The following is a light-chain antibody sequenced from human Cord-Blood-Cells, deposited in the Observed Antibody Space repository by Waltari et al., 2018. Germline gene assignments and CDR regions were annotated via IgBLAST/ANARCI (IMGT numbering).Light chain of an antibody. Sequence: QSALTQPASVSGSPGQSITISCTGTSSDVGGYNYVSWYQQHPGKAPKLMIYDVSKRPSGVSTRFCGSKSGDTASLTISGLQAEDEADYYCSSYTSSSTWVFGGGTKLTVL. V-gene: IGLV2-14*01. J-gene: IGLJ3*02. CDR2: DVS. CDR1: SSDVGGYNY. CDR3: SSYTSSSTWV.